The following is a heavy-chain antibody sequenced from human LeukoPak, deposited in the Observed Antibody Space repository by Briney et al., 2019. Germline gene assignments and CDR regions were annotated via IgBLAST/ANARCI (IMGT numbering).Heavy chain of an antibody. CDR2: IWYDGSNK. J-gene: IGHJ4*02. V-gene: IGHV3-33*01. CDR3: ARDWYTRYLDY. D-gene: IGHD6-13*01. CDR1: GFTFSNYG. Sequence: GGSLRLSCAASGFTFSNYGMHWVREAPGKGLECVAVIWYDGSNKYYADSVKGRFTISRDFPKNTLYLQMNSLRAEDTAVYYCARDWYTRYLDYSGQGTLVTVSS.